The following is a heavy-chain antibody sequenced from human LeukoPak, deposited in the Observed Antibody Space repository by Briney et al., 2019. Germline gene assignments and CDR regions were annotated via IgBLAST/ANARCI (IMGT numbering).Heavy chain of an antibody. CDR3: ARDGSFIAVWFGELFDY. J-gene: IGHJ4*02. V-gene: IGHV3-30-3*01. D-gene: IGHD3-10*01. Sequence: PGGSLRLSCAASGFTFSSYAMHWVRQAPGKGLEWVAVISYDGSNKYYADSVKGRFTISRDNSKNTLYLQMNSLRAEDTAVYYCARDGSFIAVWFGELFDYWGQGTLVTVSS. CDR1: GFTFSSYA. CDR2: ISYDGSNK.